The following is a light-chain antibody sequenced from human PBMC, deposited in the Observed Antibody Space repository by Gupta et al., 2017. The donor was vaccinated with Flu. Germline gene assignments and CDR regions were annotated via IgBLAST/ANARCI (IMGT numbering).Light chain of an antibody. Sequence: PATLSLSPGETATLSCRASQSVSSELAWYQQKPGQAPRLLICDASNRATGVPARFSGSGSGTDFSLTISILDFGDSAVYYCQHRDSWPLTFGGGTKVEI. CDR2: DAS. V-gene: IGKV3-11*01. CDR3: QHRDSWPLT. J-gene: IGKJ4*01. CDR1: QSVSSE.